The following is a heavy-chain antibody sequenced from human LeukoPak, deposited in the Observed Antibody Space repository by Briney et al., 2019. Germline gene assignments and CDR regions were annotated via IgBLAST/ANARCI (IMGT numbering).Heavy chain of an antibody. V-gene: IGHV3-73*01. J-gene: IGHJ6*03. CDR3: AILPHYYYMDV. Sequence: GGSLRLSCAASGFTFSGSAMHWVRQASGKGLEWVGRIRSKANNYATTYAASVKGRFTISRDDSKNTAYLQMNSLTTEDTAVYYCAILPHYYYMDVWGKGTTVTVSS. CDR2: IRSKANNYAT. CDR1: GFTFSGSA.